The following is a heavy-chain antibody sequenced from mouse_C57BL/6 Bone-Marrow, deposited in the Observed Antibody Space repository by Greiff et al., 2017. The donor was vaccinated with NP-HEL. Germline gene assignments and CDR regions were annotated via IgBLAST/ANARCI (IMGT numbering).Heavy chain of an antibody. J-gene: IGHJ4*01. Sequence: QVQLQQPGAELVKPGASVKMSCKASGYTFTSYWITWVKQRPGQGLEWIGVIYPGSGSTNYNEKFKSKATLTVDTSSSTAYMQLSSLTSEDSTVYYCARTGFITTVVATFYYAMDYWGQGTSVTVSS. CDR2: IYPGSGST. CDR3: ARTGFITTVVATFYYAMDY. D-gene: IGHD1-1*01. V-gene: IGHV1-55*01. CDR1: GYTFTSYW.